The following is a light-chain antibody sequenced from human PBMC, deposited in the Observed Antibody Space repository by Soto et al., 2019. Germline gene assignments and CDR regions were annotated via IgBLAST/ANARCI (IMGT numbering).Light chain of an antibody. CDR3: KQYNNWYS. V-gene: IGKV3-15*01. J-gene: IGKJ2*03. CDR2: GAS. CDR1: QSVRND. Sequence: EIVMTQSPATLSVSPGGRATLSCRASQSVRNDLAWYQQKPGKAPRVLVYGASTTATGVPARFSGSGSGTEFSLTISSLQSEDFAVYYCKQYNNWYSFGQGTKLEIK.